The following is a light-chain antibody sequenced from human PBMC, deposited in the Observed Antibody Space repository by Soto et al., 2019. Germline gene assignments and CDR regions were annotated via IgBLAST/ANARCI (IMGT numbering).Light chain of an antibody. CDR1: QSISSW. CDR3: QQCSGDYS. V-gene: IGKV1-5*03. CDR2: KAS. J-gene: IGKJ2*03. Sequence: EIKRTQTASNLCASVKNIDPSSLRASQSISSWLAWYQQKPGKAPKLLIYKASTLQTGVPSRFSGSGSGADFTLTMCSLQPEDFGTYYCQQCSGDYSFGEGTKVDIK.